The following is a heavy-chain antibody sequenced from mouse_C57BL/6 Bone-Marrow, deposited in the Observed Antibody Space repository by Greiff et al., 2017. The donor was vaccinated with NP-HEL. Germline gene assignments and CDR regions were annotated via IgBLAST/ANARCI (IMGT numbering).Heavy chain of an antibody. CDR2: IRNKANGYTT. V-gene: IGHV7-3*01. Sequence: EVMLVESGGGLVQPGGSLSLSCAASGFTFTDYYMSWVRQPPGKALEWLGFIRNKANGYTTEYSASVKGRFTISRDNSQSILYLQMNALGAEDSATYYCARYIRTFFDYWGQGTTLTVSS. J-gene: IGHJ2*01. CDR1: GFTFTDYY. CDR3: ARYIRTFFDY.